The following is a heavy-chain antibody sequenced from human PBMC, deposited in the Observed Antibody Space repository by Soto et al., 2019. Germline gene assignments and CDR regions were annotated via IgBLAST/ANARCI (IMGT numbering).Heavy chain of an antibody. Sequence: PGGSLRLSCTASGFTLSDYPLSWFRQAPGKGLEWIAYIRTAPYGATTEYAASVKDRFIISRDDSESIASLQMNSLKTEDTAVYYCTRAIRLSGDAFDIWGQGTMLTVSS. CDR1: GFTLSDYP. J-gene: IGHJ3*02. V-gene: IGHV3-49*03. CDR2: IRTAPYGATT. CDR3: TRAIRLSGDAFDI. D-gene: IGHD3-3*01.